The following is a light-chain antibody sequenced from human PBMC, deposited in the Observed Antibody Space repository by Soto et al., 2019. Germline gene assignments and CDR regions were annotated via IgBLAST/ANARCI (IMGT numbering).Light chain of an antibody. J-gene: IGKJ5*01. CDR3: QQYGSSPIT. CDR2: GAS. CDR1: QSVSNRD. V-gene: IGKV3-20*01. Sequence: ENVLTQSPGTLSLSPGEGATLSCRASQSVSNRDLSWYQQKPGQAPRLLIYGASSRATGIPDRFSGSGSGTDFTLTISRLEPEDFAVYYCQQYGSSPITFGQGTRLEIK.